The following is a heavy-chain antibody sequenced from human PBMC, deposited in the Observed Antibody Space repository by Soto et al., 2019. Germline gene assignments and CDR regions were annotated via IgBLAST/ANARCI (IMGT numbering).Heavy chain of an antibody. CDR3: AEDPSTGGADY. V-gene: IGHV3-23*01. D-gene: IGHD2-15*01. J-gene: IGHJ4*02. Sequence: RLSCTASGFILSEYAMNWVRHTPGAGLEWVSTLSKDGANEHYVDSVKGRFTISRDDAKNTLYLQMNSLRAEDTAMYYCAEDPSTGGADYWGQGTPVTVSS. CDR1: GFILSEYA. CDR2: LSKDGANE.